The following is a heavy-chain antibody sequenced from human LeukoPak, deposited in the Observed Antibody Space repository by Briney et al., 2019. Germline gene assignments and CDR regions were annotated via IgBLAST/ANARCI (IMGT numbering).Heavy chain of an antibody. CDR3: AKDWIHSHGGDY. Sequence: TGGSLRLSCAASGFTFSSYAMSWVRQTPGKGLEWVSAISGSGSSTYYADSVKGRFTISRDNSKNTLYLQMNSLRAEDTAVYYCAKDWIHSHGGDYWGQGTLVTVSS. CDR2: ISGSGSST. CDR1: GFTFSSYA. V-gene: IGHV3-23*01. J-gene: IGHJ4*02. D-gene: IGHD4-23*01.